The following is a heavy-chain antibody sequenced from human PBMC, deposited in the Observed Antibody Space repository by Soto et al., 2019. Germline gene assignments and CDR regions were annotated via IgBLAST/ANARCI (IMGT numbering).Heavy chain of an antibody. Sequence: PGESLKISWKGSGYSFSSCWIGWVLHIPWKGLEWMGIIYPGDSDTRYSPPFQGQVTISADKSISTAYLQWSSLKASDTAMYYCASSRPLVAIADDAFDIWGQGTMVTVSS. V-gene: IGHV5-51*01. D-gene: IGHD2-15*01. CDR3: ASSRPLVAIADDAFDI. CDR2: IYPGDSDT. J-gene: IGHJ3*02. CDR1: GYSFSSCW.